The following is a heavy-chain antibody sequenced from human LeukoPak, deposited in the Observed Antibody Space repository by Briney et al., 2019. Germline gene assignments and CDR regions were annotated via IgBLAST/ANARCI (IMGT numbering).Heavy chain of an antibody. CDR1: GFTFSDYY. J-gene: IGHJ6*02. CDR2: ISSSGGAI. CDR3: ARRPYSDTSGRLSDV. V-gene: IGHV3-11*04. D-gene: IGHD3-22*01. Sequence: GGSLRLSCAASGFTFSDYYMSWIRQAPGKGLEWVSYISSSGGAIYFADSVKGRFTIARDNAKKSLHLQMNSLRAEDTAVYFCARRPYSDTSGRLSDVWGQGTTVTVS.